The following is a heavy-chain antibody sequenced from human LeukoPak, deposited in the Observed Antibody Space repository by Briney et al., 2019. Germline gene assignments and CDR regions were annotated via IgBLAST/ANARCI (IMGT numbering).Heavy chain of an antibody. CDR1: GFTFSNAW. CDR2: IKSKTDGGTT. J-gene: IGHJ4*02. CDR3: TTYSLGYCSGGSCYSGLNHFDY. Sequence: GGSLRLSCAASGFTFSNAWMSWVRQAPGKGLEWGGLIKSKTDGGTTDYAAPVKGRFTISRDDSTNTLYLQVNSLKTENTAVYYCTTYSLGYCSGGSCYSGLNHFDYWGQGTLVTVSS. D-gene: IGHD2-15*01. V-gene: IGHV3-15*01.